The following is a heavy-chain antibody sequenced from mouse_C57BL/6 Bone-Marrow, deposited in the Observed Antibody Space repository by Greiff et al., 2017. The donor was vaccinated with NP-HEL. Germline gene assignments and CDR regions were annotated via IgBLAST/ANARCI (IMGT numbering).Heavy chain of an antibody. D-gene: IGHD4-1*01. CDR3: ARGGANWGGGRGYYFDY. CDR1: GYAFSSSW. CDR2: IYPGDGDT. J-gene: IGHJ2*01. Sequence: VQLQQSGPELVKPGASVKISCKASGYAFSSSWMNWVKQRPGKGLEWIGRIYPGDGDTNYNGKFKGKATLTADKSSSTAYMQLSSLTSEDSAVYFCARGGANWGGGRGYYFDYWGQGTTLTVSS. V-gene: IGHV1-82*01.